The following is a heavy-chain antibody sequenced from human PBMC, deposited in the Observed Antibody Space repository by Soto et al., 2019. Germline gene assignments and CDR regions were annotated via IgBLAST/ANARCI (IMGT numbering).Heavy chain of an antibody. CDR2: VSDTGGST. CDR3: AKRGIVVGTSNPIFDS. Sequence: GGSLRLSCAASGFTFSSYAMSWVRQAPGEGLEWVSGVSDTGGSTYYADSVKGRFTISRDNSKNTLYLQMNSLRGEDTAVYYCAKRGIVVGTSNPIFDSWGQGTLVTVSS. V-gene: IGHV3-23*01. D-gene: IGHD3-22*01. CDR1: GFTFSSYA. J-gene: IGHJ4*02.